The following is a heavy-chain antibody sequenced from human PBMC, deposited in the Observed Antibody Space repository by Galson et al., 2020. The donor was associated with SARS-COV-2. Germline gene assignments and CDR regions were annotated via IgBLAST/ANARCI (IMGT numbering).Heavy chain of an antibody. V-gene: IGHV3-21*01. CDR3: ARGVWQLLEY. D-gene: IGHD3-16*01. Sequence: ASGFTFSSYRMNWVRQAPGQGLEWLASLSSSSSYIYYADSVRGRFTISRDNAKNSVYLQMNSLRAEDTAVYYCARGVWQLLEYWGQGNWVIVSS. CDR1: GFTFSSYR. J-gene: IGHJ4*02. CDR2: LSSSSSYI.